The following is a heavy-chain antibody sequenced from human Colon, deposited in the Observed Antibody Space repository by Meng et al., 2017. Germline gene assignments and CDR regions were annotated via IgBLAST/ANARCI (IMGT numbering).Heavy chain of an antibody. J-gene: IGHJ4*02. CDR2: INNSGRT. CDR1: GGSISSNYW. Sequence: LRRRGPSPGLVKPPGTLSPPCAVSGGSISSNYWWTWVPHPPGKGLECIGEINNSGRTTYAPSLKSQITISVDKSNNPLSPKLNSVTAADTAMYYCARRNTRNSGGGNTYWGQGTLVTVSS. V-gene: IGHV4-4*03. D-gene: IGHD3-10*01. CDR3: ARRNTRNSGGGNTY.